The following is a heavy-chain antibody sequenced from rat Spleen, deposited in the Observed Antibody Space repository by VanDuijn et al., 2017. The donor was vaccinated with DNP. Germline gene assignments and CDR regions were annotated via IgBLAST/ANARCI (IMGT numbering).Heavy chain of an antibody. V-gene: IGHV5-17*01. CDR1: GFTFSDYA. D-gene: IGHD1-11*01. J-gene: IGHJ3*01. CDR2: ISYDGSRT. CDR3: ARPLGYGGFAY. Sequence: EVQLVESGGGLVQPGRSLKLSCAASGFTFSDYAMAWVRQAPKKGLEWVATISYDGSRTYYRDSVKGRLTISRDNAKSSLYLQMNSLKSEDTATYYCARPLGYGGFAYWGQGTLVTVSS.